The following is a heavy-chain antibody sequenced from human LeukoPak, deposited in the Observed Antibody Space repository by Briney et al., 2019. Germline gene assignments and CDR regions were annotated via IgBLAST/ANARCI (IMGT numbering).Heavy chain of an antibody. D-gene: IGHD6-19*01. J-gene: IGHJ4*02. Sequence: GGSVRLSCACCGCIFSDYYMSWIRQAPGKGLEWVSYISSSGSTIYYADSVKGRFTISRDNAKNSLYLQMNSLRAEDTAVYYCARGDVAVAGTEFDYWGQGTLVTVSS. CDR2: ISSSGSTI. V-gene: IGHV3-11*01. CDR1: GCIFSDYY. CDR3: ARGDVAVAGTEFDY.